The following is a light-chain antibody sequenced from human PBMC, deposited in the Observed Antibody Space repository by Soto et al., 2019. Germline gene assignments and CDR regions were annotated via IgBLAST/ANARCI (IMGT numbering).Light chain of an antibody. CDR3: QQYNNWPTP. CDR2: GAS. V-gene: IGKV3-15*01. J-gene: IGKJ1*01. CDR1: QSVGSS. Sequence: SPATLSVSTGERATLSCRASQSVGSSLAWYQQKPGQAPRLLIYGASTRATGIPARFSGSGSGTEFTLTISSLQSEDFAVYYCQQYNNWPTPFGQGAMV.